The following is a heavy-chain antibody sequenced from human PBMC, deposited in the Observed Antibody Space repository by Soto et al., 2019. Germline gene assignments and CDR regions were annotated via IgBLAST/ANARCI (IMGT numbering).Heavy chain of an antibody. D-gene: IGHD4-4*01. V-gene: IGHV1-69*01. CDR2: IIPIFGTV. Sequence: QGQLVQSGAVVKKPGSSVKVSCKASGGTFSSYAISWVRQAPGQGIEWMGGIIPIFGTVNYAQKFQGSVTITEEEYTSTDYMELISMRSEDTAVYYCATERDSNSYYGMDVWGPGTTFTVSS. CDR1: GGTFSSYA. CDR3: ATERDSNSYYGMDV. J-gene: IGHJ6*02.